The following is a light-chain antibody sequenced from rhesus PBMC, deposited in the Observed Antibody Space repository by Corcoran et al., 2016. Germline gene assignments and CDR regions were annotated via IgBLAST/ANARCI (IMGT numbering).Light chain of an antibody. CDR1: ENVNNY. Sequence: DIQMTQSPSSLSASVGDRVTITCRASENVNNYLHWYQQKPGKAPKLLSYKASTLQSGVPSRFSGSGSGTDFTLTISSLQPEDFATYYCQHSYGTPLTFGGGTKVELK. V-gene: IGKV1-74*01. CDR3: QHSYGTPLT. J-gene: IGKJ4*01. CDR2: KAS.